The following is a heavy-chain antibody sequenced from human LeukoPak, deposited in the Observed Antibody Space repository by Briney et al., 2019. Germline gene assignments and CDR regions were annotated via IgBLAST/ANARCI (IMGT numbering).Heavy chain of an antibody. CDR2: IIPMFGTA. V-gene: IGHV1-69*05. D-gene: IGHD2-15*01. J-gene: IGHJ4*02. CDR3: ARAMERYCSGGSCYYFDY. Sequence: SVKVSCKASGGTFSSYAISWVRQAPGQGLEWMGRIIPMFGTANYAQKFQGRVTITTDESKSTAYMELSSLRSEDTAVDYCARAMERYCSGGSCYYFDYWGQGTLVIGSS. CDR1: GGTFSSYA.